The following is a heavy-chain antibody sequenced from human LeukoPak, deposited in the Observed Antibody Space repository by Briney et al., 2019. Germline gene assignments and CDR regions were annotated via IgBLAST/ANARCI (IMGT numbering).Heavy chain of an antibody. CDR1: GLTFSNYD. CDR2: ISTSGGST. D-gene: IGHD3-16*01. V-gene: IGHV3-48*03. J-gene: IGHJ4*02. CDR3: ARRTYVDY. Sequence: PGGSLRLSCAVSGLTFSNYDMIWVRQAPGKGVEWVSYISTSGGSTNYADSVKGRFTISRDNAKNSLYLQMNSLRAEDTALYYCARRTYVDYWGQGTLVTVSS.